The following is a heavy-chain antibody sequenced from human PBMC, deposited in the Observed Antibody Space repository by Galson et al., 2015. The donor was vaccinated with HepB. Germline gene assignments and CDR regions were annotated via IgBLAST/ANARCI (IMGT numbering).Heavy chain of an antibody. CDR3: ARDPIVVVPAAINYYYYYMDV. Sequence: SVKVSCKASGYTFTGYYMHWVRQAPGQGLEWMGWINPNSGGTNYAQKFQGRVTMTRDTSISTAYMELSRLRSDDTAVYYCARDPIVVVPAAINYYYYYMDVWGKGTTVTVSS. CDR2: INPNSGGT. J-gene: IGHJ6*03. CDR1: GYTFTGYY. V-gene: IGHV1-2*02. D-gene: IGHD2-2*01.